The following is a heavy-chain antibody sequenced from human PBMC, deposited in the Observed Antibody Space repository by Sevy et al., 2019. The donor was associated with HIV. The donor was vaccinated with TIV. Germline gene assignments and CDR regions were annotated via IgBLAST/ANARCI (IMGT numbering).Heavy chain of an antibody. CDR2: ISGSGGST. D-gene: IGHD7-27*01. J-gene: IGHJ3*02. V-gene: IGHV3-23*01. Sequence: GGSLRLSCAASGFTFSSYAMSWVRQAPGKGLEWVSAISGSGGSTYYADSVKGRFTISRDNSKNTLYLQMNSLRAEDTAVYYCAKWVEYFNWGGDDAFDIWGQGTMVTVSS. CDR1: GFTFSSYA. CDR3: AKWVEYFNWGGDDAFDI.